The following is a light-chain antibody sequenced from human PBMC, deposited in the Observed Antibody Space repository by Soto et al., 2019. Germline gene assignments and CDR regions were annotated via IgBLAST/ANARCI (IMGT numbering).Light chain of an antibody. Sequence: EIVLTPSPGTLSLSPVERATLPCRASQSVSNNYLAWYQQKPGQAPRLLIYGASNRATGIPDRFSGSGSGTDFTLTISRLEPEDFAVYYCQQYGSSGTFGQGTKVDIK. CDR1: QSVSNNY. J-gene: IGKJ1*01. CDR3: QQYGSSGT. CDR2: GAS. V-gene: IGKV3-20*01.